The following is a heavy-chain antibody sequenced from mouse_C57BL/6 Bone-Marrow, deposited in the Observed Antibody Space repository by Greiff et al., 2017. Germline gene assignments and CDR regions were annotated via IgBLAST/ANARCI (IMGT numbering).Heavy chain of an antibody. Sequence: VQLQQSGAELARPGASVKLSCKASGYTFTSYGISWVKQRTGQGLEWIGEIYPRSGNTYYNETFKGKATLTADKSSSTAYMELRSLTSEDSAVYFCARGPYYGSSYAWFAYWGQGTLVTVSA. D-gene: IGHD1-1*01. V-gene: IGHV1-81*01. CDR1: GYTFTSYG. CDR3: ARGPYYGSSYAWFAY. J-gene: IGHJ3*01. CDR2: IYPRSGNT.